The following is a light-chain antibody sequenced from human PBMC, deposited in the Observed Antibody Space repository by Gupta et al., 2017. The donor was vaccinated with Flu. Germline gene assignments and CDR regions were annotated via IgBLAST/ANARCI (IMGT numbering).Light chain of an antibody. CDR2: NIY. CDR3: MQAKEAPCS. CDR1: QSLLHSDGNTY. J-gene: IGKJ2*04. V-gene: IGKV2-24*01. Sequence: VLTQTPLSSPVTLGQPASISCKSSQSLLHSDGNTYLSWLHQRPGQPPRLLLYNIYKRVSGVPDRFSGSGAGTDFTLKISRVEPEDVGIYYCMQAKEAPCSFGQGTKLEI.